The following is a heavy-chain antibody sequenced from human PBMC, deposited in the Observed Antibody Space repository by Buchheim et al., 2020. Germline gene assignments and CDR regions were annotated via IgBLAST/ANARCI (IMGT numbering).Heavy chain of an antibody. D-gene: IGHD3-9*01. Sequence: QVQLQESGPGLVKPSQTLSLTCTVSGGSISSGSYYWSWIRQPAGKGLEWIGRIYTSGSTNYNPSLKSRVTISEDTSKNQFSLKLSSVTAADTAVYYCARVRRVYDILTGNYYYYGMDVWGQGTT. CDR2: IYTSGST. V-gene: IGHV4-61*02. CDR1: GGSISSGSYY. J-gene: IGHJ6*02. CDR3: ARVRRVYDILTGNYYYYGMDV.